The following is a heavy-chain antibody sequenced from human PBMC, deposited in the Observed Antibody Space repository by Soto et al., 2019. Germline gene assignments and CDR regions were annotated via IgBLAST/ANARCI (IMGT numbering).Heavy chain of an antibody. D-gene: IGHD3-10*01. CDR1: GYTFTSYG. CDR2: ISAYNGNT. J-gene: IGHJ6*02. Sequence: QVQLVQSGAEVKKPGASVKVSCKASGYTFTSYGISWVRQAPGQGLEWMGWISAYNGNTNYAQKLQGRVTMTTDTSTSTAYMELRSLRPDDTAVYYCAGESVTMVRGVIAYYYGMDVWGQGTTVTVSS. V-gene: IGHV1-18*01. CDR3: AGESVTMVRGVIAYYYGMDV.